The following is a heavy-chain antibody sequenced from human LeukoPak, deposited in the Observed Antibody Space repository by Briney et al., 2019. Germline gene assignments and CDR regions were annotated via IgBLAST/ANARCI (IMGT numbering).Heavy chain of an antibody. CDR3: ARYLGDGFDFDY. V-gene: IGHV3-21*01. CDR2: ISSSSSYI. J-gene: IGHJ4*02. D-gene: IGHD3-10*01. CDR1: GFTFRSYS. Sequence: GGSLRLSCAASGFTFRSYSMNWVGQAQGKGLEWVSSISSSSSYIYYADSVKGRFTISRDNAKNSLYLQMNSLRAEDTAVYYCARYLGDGFDFDYWGQGTLVTVSS.